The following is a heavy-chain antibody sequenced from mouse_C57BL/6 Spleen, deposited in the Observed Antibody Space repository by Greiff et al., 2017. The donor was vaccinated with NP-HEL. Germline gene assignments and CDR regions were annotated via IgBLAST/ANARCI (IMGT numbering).Heavy chain of an antibody. CDR3: ARDGYFAWFAY. D-gene: IGHD2-3*01. J-gene: IGHJ3*01. Sequence: EVQLVESGGGLVKPGGSLKLSCAASGSTFSSYAMSWVRQTPEKRLQWVATISDGGSYTYYPDNVKGRFTISRDNAKNNLYLQMSHLKSEDTAMYYCARDGYFAWFAYWGQGTLVTVSA. CDR2: ISDGGSYT. CDR1: GSTFSSYA. V-gene: IGHV5-4*01.